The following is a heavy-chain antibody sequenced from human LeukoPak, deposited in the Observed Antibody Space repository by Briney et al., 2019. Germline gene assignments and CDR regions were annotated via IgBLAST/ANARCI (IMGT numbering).Heavy chain of an antibody. V-gene: IGHV3-23*01. CDR1: GFTFSSYA. D-gene: IGHD3-9*01. CDR3: AKPVLRYFDWFPFDY. CDR2: ISGSGGST. Sequence: GGSLRLSCAASGFTFSSYAMSWVRQAPGKGLELVSAISGSGGSTYYADSVKGRFTISRDNSKNTLYLQMNSLSAEDTAVYYCAKPVLRYFDWFPFDYWGQGTLVTVSS. J-gene: IGHJ4*02.